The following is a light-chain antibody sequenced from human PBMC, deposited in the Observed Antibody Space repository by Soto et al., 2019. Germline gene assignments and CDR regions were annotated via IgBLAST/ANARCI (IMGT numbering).Light chain of an antibody. Sequence: EIVLTQSPGTLSLSPGEKATLSCRASQSVSSHLACYQQKRCQAPRLLIFDASTRIPGIPDRFSGVGSGTDFTLTISRLDPEDFAVYYCQQYDNSPRTFGQGTKVEIK. V-gene: IGKV3-20*01. J-gene: IGKJ1*01. CDR2: DAS. CDR3: QQYDNSPRT. CDR1: QSVSSH.